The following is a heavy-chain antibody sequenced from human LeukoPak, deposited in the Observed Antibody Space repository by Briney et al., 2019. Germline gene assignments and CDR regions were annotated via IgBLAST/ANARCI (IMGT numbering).Heavy chain of an antibody. CDR3: ARGGKSGYYYGY. J-gene: IGHJ4*02. Sequence: PSETLSLTCAVYGGSFSGSYWSWVRQPPGKGLEWVSVIYSGGSTYYADSVKGRFTISRDNSKNMLYLQMNSLRAEDTAVYYCARGGKSGYYYGYWGQGTLVTVSS. CDR1: GGSFSGSY. D-gene: IGHD3-22*01. CDR2: IYSGGST. V-gene: IGHV3-53*01.